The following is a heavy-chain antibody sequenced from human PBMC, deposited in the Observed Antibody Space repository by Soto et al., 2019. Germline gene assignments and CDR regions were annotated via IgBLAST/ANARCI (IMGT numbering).Heavy chain of an antibody. CDR1: GFTFSSSA. CDR2: ISGSGDST. CDR3: ASWELLNWFDP. V-gene: IGHV3-23*01. J-gene: IGHJ5*02. D-gene: IGHD1-26*01. Sequence: EVPLLESGGGLVQPGGSLRLSCAASGFTFSSSAMSWVRQAPGKGLEWVSSISGSGDSTYFADSVKGRFTISRDNAKNTLYLQTSSLRAEDTAVYYCASWELLNWFDPWGQGTLVTVSS.